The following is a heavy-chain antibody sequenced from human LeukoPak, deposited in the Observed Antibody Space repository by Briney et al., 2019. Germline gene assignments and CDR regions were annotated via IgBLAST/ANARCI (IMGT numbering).Heavy chain of an antibody. V-gene: IGHV3-53*01. CDR2: IYSGGST. D-gene: IGHD3-10*01. J-gene: IGHJ3*02. CDR3: ARNLPPYYYGSGIGAFDI. Sequence: GGSLRLSCAASGFTVSSNYMSWVRQAPGKGLEWVSVIYSGGSTYYADSVKGRFTISRDNSKNTLYLQMNSLRAEDTAVYYCARNLPPYYYGSGIGAFDIWGQGTMVTVSS. CDR1: GFTVSSNY.